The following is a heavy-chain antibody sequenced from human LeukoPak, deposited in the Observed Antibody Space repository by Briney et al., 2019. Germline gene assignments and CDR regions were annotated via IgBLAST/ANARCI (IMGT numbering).Heavy chain of an antibody. D-gene: IGHD2-15*01. CDR1: GFTFSGNA. J-gene: IGHJ4*02. CDR3: AKDILGWTFGY. Sequence: GGSLRLSCEASGFTFSGNAMAWVRQAPGKGPEWVSGIGSDGRTHYADSVEGRFTISRDNSKNTVYLQMNSLRVEDTALYYCAKDILGWTFGYWGPGTLVTVSS. CDR2: IGSDGRT. V-gene: IGHV3-23*01.